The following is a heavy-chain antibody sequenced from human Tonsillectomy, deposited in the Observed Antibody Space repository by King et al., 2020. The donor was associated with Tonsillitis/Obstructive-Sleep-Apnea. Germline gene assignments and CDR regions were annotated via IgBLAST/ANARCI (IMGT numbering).Heavy chain of an antibody. Sequence: HVQLVQSGAEVKKPGASVKVSCKASGYTFTGYYIHWVRQAPGQGLEWMGWINPNNGGTKYAQKFQGRVTVTRDTSISTAYMELSSLRSDDTAVYFCTRRTVTDGFDYWGQGTLVTVSS. V-gene: IGHV1-2*02. D-gene: IGHD4-17*01. J-gene: IGHJ4*02. CDR3: TRRTVTDGFDY. CDR1: GYTFTGYY. CDR2: INPNNGGT.